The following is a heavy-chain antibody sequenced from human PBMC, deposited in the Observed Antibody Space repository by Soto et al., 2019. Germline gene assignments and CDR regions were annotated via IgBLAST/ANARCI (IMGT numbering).Heavy chain of an antibody. CDR2: IYYSGST. CDR3: ARVHRPGSSYDNWFDP. Sequence: SETLSLTCTVSGGSISSGDYYLSWIRQPPGKGLEWIGYIYYSGSTYYNPSLKSRVTISVDTSKNQFSLKLSSVTAADTAVYYCARVHRPGSSYDNWFDPWGQGTLVTVSS. D-gene: IGHD6-6*01. J-gene: IGHJ5*02. V-gene: IGHV4-30-4*01. CDR1: GGSISSGDYY.